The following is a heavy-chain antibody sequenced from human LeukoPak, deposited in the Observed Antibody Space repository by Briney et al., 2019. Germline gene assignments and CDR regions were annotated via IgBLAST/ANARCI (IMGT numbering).Heavy chain of an antibody. CDR2: INHSGST. V-gene: IGHV4-34*01. J-gene: IGHJ6*02. CDR3: ARLRGFEANRYYYYGMDV. Sequence: SETLSLTCAVYGGSFSGYYWSWIRQPPGKGLEWIGEINHSGSTNYNPSLKSRVTISVDTSKNQLSLKLSSVTAADTAVYYCARLRGFEANRYYYYGMDVWGQGTTVTVSS. CDR1: GGSFSGYY. D-gene: IGHD3-10*01.